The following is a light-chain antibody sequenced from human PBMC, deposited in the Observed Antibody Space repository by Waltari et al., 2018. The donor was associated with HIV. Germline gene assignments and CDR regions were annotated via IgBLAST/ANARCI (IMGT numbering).Light chain of an antibody. CDR3: GTWDGSLSAGRYV. Sequence: QSILTQPPSVSAAPGQRVTISCAGSSSNIGNNYVSWYQKLPGTAHKLLIFDNHKRPSGIPDRVSGSKSGTSATLRITGRQTGDEADYYCGTWDGSLSAGRYVCGTGTKVTVL. CDR2: DNH. V-gene: IGLV1-51*01. J-gene: IGLJ1*01. CDR1: SSNIGNNY.